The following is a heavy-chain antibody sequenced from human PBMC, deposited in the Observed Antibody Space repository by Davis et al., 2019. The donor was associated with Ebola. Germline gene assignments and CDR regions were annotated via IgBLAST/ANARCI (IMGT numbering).Heavy chain of an antibody. CDR3: ARPYTSGQGNAFNV. J-gene: IGHJ3*01. D-gene: IGHD2-15*01. CDR2: IYPGDSDV. CDR1: GYNFATYW. Sequence: VESLKISCQTSGYNFATYWIGWVRQLPGKGLEWMGIIYPGDSDVRYSSSFQGHVTISADRAITTAYLQWSSLRASDTALYYCARPYTSGQGNAFNVWGQGTMVTVSS. V-gene: IGHV5-51*01.